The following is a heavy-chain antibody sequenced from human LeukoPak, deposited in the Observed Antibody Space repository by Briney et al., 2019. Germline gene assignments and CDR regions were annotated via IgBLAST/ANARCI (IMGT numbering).Heavy chain of an antibody. V-gene: IGHV5-51*01. Sequence: GESLKISCKGSGYTFIRFWIGWVRQMPGKGLEWMEIIYPGDSETRYSPSFQGQVTISVDKSISTAYLQWSSLKASDTAVYYCATGGIYSSNFDYWGQGTLVTVSS. CDR1: GYTFIRFW. J-gene: IGHJ4*02. CDR3: ATGGIYSSNFDY. D-gene: IGHD5-18*01. CDR2: IYPGDSET.